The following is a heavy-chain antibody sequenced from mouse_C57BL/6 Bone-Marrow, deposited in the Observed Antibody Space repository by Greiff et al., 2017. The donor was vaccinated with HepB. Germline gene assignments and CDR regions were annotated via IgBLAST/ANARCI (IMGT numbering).Heavy chain of an antibody. CDR3: TTPITTVVGDY. J-gene: IGHJ2*01. V-gene: IGHV14-1*01. Sequence: EVQLQQSGAELVRPGASVKLSCTASGFNIKVYYMHWVKQRPEQGLEWIGRIDPEDGDTEYAPKFQGKATMTADTSSNTAYLQLSSLTSEDTAVYYCTTPITTVVGDYWGQGTTLTVSS. D-gene: IGHD1-1*01. CDR1: GFNIKVYY. CDR2: IDPEDGDT.